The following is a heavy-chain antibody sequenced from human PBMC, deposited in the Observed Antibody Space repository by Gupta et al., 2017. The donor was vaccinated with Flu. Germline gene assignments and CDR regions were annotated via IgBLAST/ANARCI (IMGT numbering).Heavy chain of an antibody. V-gene: IGHV1-58*01. CDR2: IVVGSGNT. Sequence: GQRLEWIGWIVVGSGNTNYAQKFQERVTITRDMSTSTAYMELSSLRSEDTAVYYCAADQLWGYSYGWEYFDYWGQGTLVTVSS. CDR3: AADQLWGYSYGWEYFDY. D-gene: IGHD5-18*01. J-gene: IGHJ4*02.